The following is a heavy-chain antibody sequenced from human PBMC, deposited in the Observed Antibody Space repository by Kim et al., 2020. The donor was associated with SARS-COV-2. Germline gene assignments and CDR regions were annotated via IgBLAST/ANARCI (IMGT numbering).Heavy chain of an antibody. CDR3: ASCWMVRGPGAFDI. CDR2: IYSGGST. D-gene: IGHD3-10*01. CDR1: GFTVSSNY. J-gene: IGHJ3*02. V-gene: IGHV3-66*02. Sequence: GGSLRLSCAASGFTVSSNYMSWVRQAPGKGLEWVSVIYSGGSTYYADSVKGRFTISRDNSKNTLYLQMNSLRAEDTAVYYCASCWMVRGPGAFDIWGQGTMVTVSS.